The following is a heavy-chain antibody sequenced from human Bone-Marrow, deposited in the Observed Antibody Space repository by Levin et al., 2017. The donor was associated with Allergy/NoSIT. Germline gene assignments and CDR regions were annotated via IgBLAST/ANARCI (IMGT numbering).Heavy chain of an antibody. CDR1: GGSISSGGYS. Sequence: SSETLSLTCAVSGGSISSGGYSWSWIRQPPGKGLEWIGYIYHSGSTYYNPSLKSRVTISVDRSKNQFSLKLSSVTAADTAVYYCARRGVNTKYFDYWGQGTLVTVSS. CDR3: ARRGVNTKYFDY. V-gene: IGHV4-30-2*01. D-gene: IGHD3-10*01. CDR2: IYHSGST. J-gene: IGHJ4*02.